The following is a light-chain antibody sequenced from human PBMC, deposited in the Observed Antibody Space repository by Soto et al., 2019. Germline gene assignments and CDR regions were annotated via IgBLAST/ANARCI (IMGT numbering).Light chain of an antibody. CDR2: GNS. CDR1: SSNIGAGYD. V-gene: IGLV1-40*01. CDR3: QSYDRSLSGSV. Sequence: QSVLTQPPSVSGAPGQRGTISFTWSSSNIGAGYDVHWYQQLPGTAPKLLIYGNSNRPSGVPDRFSGSKSGTSASLAITGLQAEDEADYYCQSYDRSLSGSVFGGGTKVTVL. J-gene: IGLJ3*02.